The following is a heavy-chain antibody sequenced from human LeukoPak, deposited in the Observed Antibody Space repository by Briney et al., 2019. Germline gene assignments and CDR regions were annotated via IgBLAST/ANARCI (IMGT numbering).Heavy chain of an antibody. CDR1: GFTFSRYE. V-gene: IGHV3-48*03. CDR2: ISSSGSTI. Sequence: PGGSLRLSCAASGFTFSRYEMNWVREAPGNGLEWVSYISSSGSTIYCADSVKGRFTISRDNAKNALYLQMNSLRAEDMAVYYCARGDEDSGYDYPIPHYFDCWGQGTLVTVSS. D-gene: IGHD5-12*01. J-gene: IGHJ4*02. CDR3: ARGDEDSGYDYPIPHYFDC.